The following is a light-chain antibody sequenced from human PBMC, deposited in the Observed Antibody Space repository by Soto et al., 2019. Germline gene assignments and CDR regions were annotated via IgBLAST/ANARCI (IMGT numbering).Light chain of an antibody. Sequence: QSALTQPASVSGSPGQSITISCTGTSSDVGGYNYVSWHQQHPGKVPKLMIYDVSNRPSGVSNRFSCSKSGNTASLTISGLQAEDEADYYCSSYTRSSTLVFGGGTQLTVL. CDR1: SSDVGGYNY. V-gene: IGLV2-14*01. J-gene: IGLJ2*01. CDR3: SSYTRSSTLV. CDR2: DVS.